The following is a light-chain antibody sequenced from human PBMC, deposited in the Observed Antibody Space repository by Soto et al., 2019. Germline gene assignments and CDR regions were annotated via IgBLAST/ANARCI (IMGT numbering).Light chain of an antibody. CDR3: QQYETFSGT. V-gene: IGKV1-5*01. J-gene: IGKJ1*01. Sequence: EIQMTQAPSSLSASVGDRVTVTCRASQSVSGWLAWYQQKPGEAPKLLIYDASALPRGVPSRFSGSGSGTKFTLTIASLQPDDFATYYCQQYETFSGTFGPGTKVDI. CDR1: QSVSGW. CDR2: DAS.